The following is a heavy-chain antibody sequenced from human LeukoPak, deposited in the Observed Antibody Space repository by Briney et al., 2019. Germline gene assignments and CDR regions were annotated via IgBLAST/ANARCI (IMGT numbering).Heavy chain of an antibody. CDR1: GFTFSSYV. CDR3: AKSRGITMIVVAIFDY. Sequence: GGSLRLSCAASGFTFSSYVMTWVRQGPGKGLEWVSGISASGDNTYYADSVKGRFTISRDNSKNTLYLQMNSLRAEDTAVYYCAKSRGITMIVVAIFDYWGQGTLVTVSS. V-gene: IGHV3-23*01. D-gene: IGHD3-22*01. J-gene: IGHJ4*02. CDR2: ISASGDNT.